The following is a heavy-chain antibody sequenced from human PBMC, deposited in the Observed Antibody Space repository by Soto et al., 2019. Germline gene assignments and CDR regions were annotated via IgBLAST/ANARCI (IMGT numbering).Heavy chain of an antibody. V-gene: IGHV4-59*01. CDR1: GGSISSYY. CDR3: ARESSAVDV. CDR2: IYYSGST. J-gene: IGHJ6*02. D-gene: IGHD6-19*01. Sequence: QVQLQESGPGLVKPSETLSLTCTVSGGSISSYYWSWIRQPPGKGLEWIGYIYYSGSTNYNPSLKSRVTISVDTSKNQFSLKLSSVTAADTAVYYCARESSAVDVWGQGTTVTVSS.